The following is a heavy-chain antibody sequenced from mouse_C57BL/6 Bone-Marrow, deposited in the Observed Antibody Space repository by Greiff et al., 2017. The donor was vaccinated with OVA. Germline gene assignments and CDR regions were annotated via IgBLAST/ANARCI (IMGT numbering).Heavy chain of an antibody. D-gene: IGHD1-1*01. J-gene: IGHJ3*01. CDR2: ISYDGSN. Sequence: EVKLQESGPGLVKPSQSLSLTCSVTGYSITSGYYWNWIRQFPGNKLEWMGYISYDGSNNYNPSLKNRISITRDTSKNQFFLKLNSVTTEDTATYYCARGGIYYYSSTNPFAYWGQGTLVTVSA. V-gene: IGHV3-6*01. CDR1: GYSITSGYY. CDR3: ARGGIYYYSSTNPFAY.